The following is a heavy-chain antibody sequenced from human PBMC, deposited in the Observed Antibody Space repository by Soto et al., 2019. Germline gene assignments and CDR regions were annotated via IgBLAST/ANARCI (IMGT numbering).Heavy chain of an antibody. J-gene: IGHJ4*02. CDR1: GGSISSGGYY. CDR3: ARGVTMIVVAIQYYFDS. CDR2: IYYSGST. V-gene: IGHV4-31*03. D-gene: IGHD3-22*01. Sequence: PSETLSLTCTVSGGSISSGGYYWSWIRQHPGKGLEWIGYIYYSGSTYYNPSLKSRVTISVDTSKNQFSLKLSSVTAADTAVYYCARGVTMIVVAIQYYFDSWGQGTLVTVSS.